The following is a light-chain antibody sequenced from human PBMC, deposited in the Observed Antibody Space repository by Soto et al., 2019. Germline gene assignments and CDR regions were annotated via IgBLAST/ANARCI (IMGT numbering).Light chain of an antibody. V-gene: IGKV1-5*03. CDR1: QIISHW. J-gene: IGKJ2*01. CDR2: KAS. CDR3: QQYSVYPRT. Sequence: IQMTQSPSTLSASVGDRVTITCRATQIISHWLAWYQQKPGKAPNLLSSKASTLASGVPSRFSGGISGTDFTLTITCLQPDDFATYCCQQYSVYPRTFGQGTKLEI.